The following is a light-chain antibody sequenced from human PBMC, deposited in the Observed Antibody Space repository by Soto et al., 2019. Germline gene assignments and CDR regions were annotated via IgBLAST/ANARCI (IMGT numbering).Light chain of an antibody. CDR2: DVS. V-gene: IGLV2-11*01. CDR3: CSYAGSSLYV. J-gene: IGLJ1*01. CDR1: SSDVGGYNY. Sequence: VLTQPRSVSGSPGQSVTISCTGTSSDVGGYNYVSWYQQHPGKAPKLMIYDVSKRPSGVPDRFSGSKSGNTASLTISGLQAEDEADYYCCSYAGSSLYVFGTGTKVTVL.